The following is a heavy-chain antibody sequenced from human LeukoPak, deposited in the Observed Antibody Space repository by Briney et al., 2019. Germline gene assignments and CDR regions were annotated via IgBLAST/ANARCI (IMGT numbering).Heavy chain of an antibody. Sequence: PSETLSLTCAVYGGSFSGYYWSWIRQPPGKGLEWIGEINHSGSTNYNPSLKSRVTISVDTSKNQFSLKLSSVTAADTAVYYCARGSYDYVWGSYRWAFDYWGQGTLVTVSS. V-gene: IGHV4-34*01. J-gene: IGHJ4*02. CDR3: ARGSYDYVWGSYRWAFDY. D-gene: IGHD3-16*02. CDR1: GGSFSGYY. CDR2: INHSGST.